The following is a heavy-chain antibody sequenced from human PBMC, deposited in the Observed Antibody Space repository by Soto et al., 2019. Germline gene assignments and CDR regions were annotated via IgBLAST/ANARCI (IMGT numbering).Heavy chain of an antibody. CDR1: GGSISSYY. D-gene: IGHD3-10*01. J-gene: IGHJ5*02. Sequence: PSETLSLTCTVSGGSISSYYWSWIRQPPGKGLEWIGYIYYSGSTNYNPSLKSRVTISVDTSKNQFSLKLSSVTAADTAVYYCARAYGLLWFGELSHNWFDPWGQGTLVTVSS. CDR2: IYYSGST. V-gene: IGHV4-59*01. CDR3: ARAYGLLWFGELSHNWFDP.